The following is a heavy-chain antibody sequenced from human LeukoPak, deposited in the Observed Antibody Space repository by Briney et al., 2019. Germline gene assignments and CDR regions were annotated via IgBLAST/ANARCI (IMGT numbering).Heavy chain of an antibody. Sequence: GGCLRLSCAASGFTFSSYAMHWFRQAPGKGLEYVSGISSDGGSPFHVNSVKGRFTISRDNSKNTLYLQMGSLRAEDMGEYHCARYECSGGSCQYYFDYRSPATLVTVPS. CDR1: GFTFSSYA. D-gene: IGHD2-15*01. CDR2: ISSDGGSP. CDR3: ARYECSGGSCQYYFDY. J-gene: IGHJ4*02. V-gene: IGHV3-64*01.